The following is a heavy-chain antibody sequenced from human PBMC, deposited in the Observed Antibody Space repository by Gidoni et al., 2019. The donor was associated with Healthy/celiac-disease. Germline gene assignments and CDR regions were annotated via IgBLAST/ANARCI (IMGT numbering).Heavy chain of an antibody. CDR3: ASPGNRVDTAFGD. CDR2: IIPIFGTA. Sequence: QVQLVQSGAEVKKPGSSVKVSCKSSGGTFSIYAISWVRQAPGQGLEWMGGIIPIFGTANYAQKFQGRVTITADESTSTAYMELSSLRSEDTAVYYCASPGNRVDTAFGDWGQGTLVTVSS. J-gene: IGHJ4*02. CDR1: GGTFSIYA. V-gene: IGHV1-69*01. D-gene: IGHD5-18*01.